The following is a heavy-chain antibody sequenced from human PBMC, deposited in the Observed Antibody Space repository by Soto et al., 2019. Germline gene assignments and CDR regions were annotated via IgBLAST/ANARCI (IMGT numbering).Heavy chain of an antibody. CDR2: ISGDDEK. D-gene: IGHD3-16*01. V-gene: IGHV2-5*02. Sequence: QITLKESGPTQVKPTQTLTLTCTFSGFSLITGGVSVAWIRQPPGKALEWLALISGDDEKRYSPSLSSRLTITKDTTNNQVVFTMTNMDPLDTATYYCSHRRGMIMDVWGQGTTVTVSS. CDR1: GFSLITGGVS. J-gene: IGHJ6*02. CDR3: SHRRGMIMDV.